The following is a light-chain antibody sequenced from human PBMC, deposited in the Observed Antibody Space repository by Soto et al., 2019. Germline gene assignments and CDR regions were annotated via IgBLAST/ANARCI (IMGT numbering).Light chain of an antibody. CDR2: ATS. Sequence: EVVLTQSPATLSLSPGEGATLSCRASQSIGNYLAWYQQKPCQAPRLLIYATSNRATGIPARFSGSGSGTDFTLTISSLEPEDFAVYYCQQYSDWPLYTFGQGTKLEIK. J-gene: IGKJ2*01. CDR1: QSIGNY. V-gene: IGKV3-11*01. CDR3: QQYSDWPLYT.